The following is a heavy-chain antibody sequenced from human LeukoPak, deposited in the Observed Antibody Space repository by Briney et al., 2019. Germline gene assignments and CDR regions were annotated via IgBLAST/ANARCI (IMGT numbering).Heavy chain of an antibody. CDR1: GGSISSSSDY. J-gene: IGHJ4*02. D-gene: IGHD6-13*01. Sequence: PSETLSLTCTVSGGSISSSSDYWGWIRQAPGKGLEWIGYIYYSGSTNYNPSLKSRVTISVDTSKNQFSLKLSSVTAADTAVYYCARGLVAAAGTFGPNRLRAFDYWGQGTLVTVSS. CDR3: ARGLVAAAGTFGPNRLRAFDY. V-gene: IGHV4-61*05. CDR2: IYYSGST.